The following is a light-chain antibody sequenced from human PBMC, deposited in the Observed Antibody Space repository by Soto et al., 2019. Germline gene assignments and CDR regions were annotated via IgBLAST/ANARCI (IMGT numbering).Light chain of an antibody. CDR2: DAS. CDR3: QQRSNWAT. CDR1: QSVSSY. V-gene: IGKV3-11*01. Sequence: EIVLTQSPATLSLSPGERATLSCRASQSVSSYLAWYQQKPGQAPRLLIYDASNMSTGFPARFSGSGSGTDFTLTISSLEPEDFAVYYCQQRSNWATFGGGTKVEIK. J-gene: IGKJ4*01.